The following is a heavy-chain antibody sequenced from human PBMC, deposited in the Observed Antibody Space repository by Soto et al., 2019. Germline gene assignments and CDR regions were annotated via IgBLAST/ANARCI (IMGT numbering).Heavy chain of an antibody. CDR2: TRNKANSYTT. J-gene: IGHJ4*02. Sequence: PGGSLRLSCAASGYTFSDHYMDWVRQAPGKGLEWVGRTRNKANSYTTEYAASVKGRFTISRDDSQNSLYLQMNSLKTEGTAVYYCARDGLYCSGGSCYSRLDYWGQGTLVTVSS. CDR3: ARDGLYCSGGSCYSRLDY. D-gene: IGHD2-15*01. V-gene: IGHV3-72*01. CDR1: GYTFSDHY.